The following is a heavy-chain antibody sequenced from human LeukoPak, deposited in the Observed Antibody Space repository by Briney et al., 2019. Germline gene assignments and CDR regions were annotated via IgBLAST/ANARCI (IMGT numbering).Heavy chain of an antibody. V-gene: IGHV4-34*01. CDR2: INHSGST. J-gene: IGHJ2*01. CDR3: ARELFNWGNWYCDL. CDR1: GGSFSGYY. Sequence: KTSETLSLTCAVYGGSFSGYYWSWIRQPPGKGLEWIGEINHSGSTNYNPSLKSRVTISVDTSKKQFSLKLSSVTAADTAVYYCARELFNWGNWYCDLWGGGTLVSVSS. D-gene: IGHD7-27*01.